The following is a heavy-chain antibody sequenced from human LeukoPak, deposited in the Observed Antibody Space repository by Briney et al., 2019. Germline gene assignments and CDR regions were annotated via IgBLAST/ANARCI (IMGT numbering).Heavy chain of an antibody. V-gene: IGHV4-39*07. Sequence: SETLSLTCTVSGGSISSSSYYWGCIRQPPGKGLEWIGSIYYSGSTYYNPSLKSRVTISVDTSKNQFSLKLSSVTAADTAVYYCARGYYDSSGYSDYWGQGTLVTVSS. CDR3: ARGYYDSSGYSDY. J-gene: IGHJ4*02. D-gene: IGHD3-22*01. CDR1: GGSISSSSYY. CDR2: IYYSGST.